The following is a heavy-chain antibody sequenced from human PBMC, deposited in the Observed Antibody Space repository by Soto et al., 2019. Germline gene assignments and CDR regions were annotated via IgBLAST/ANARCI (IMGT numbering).Heavy chain of an antibody. CDR2: TYYRSKWYN. D-gene: IGHD6-6*01. CDR1: GDSVSSNSAA. CDR3: ARGYSSSSKPGYYYYGMDV. Sequence: PSQTLSLTCAISGDSVSSNSAAWNWIRQSPSRGLEWLGRTYYRSKWYNDYAVSVKIRITINPDTSKNQFSLQLNSVTPEDTAVYYCARGYSSSSKPGYYYYGMDVWGQGTTVTVSS. V-gene: IGHV6-1*01. J-gene: IGHJ6*02.